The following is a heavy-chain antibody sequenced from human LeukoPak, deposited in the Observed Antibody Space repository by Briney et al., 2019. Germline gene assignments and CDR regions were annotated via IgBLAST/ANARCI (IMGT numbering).Heavy chain of an antibody. Sequence: SETLSLTCTVSGGSISSYYWSWIRQPPGKGLEWIGYIYNTGSTSNNPSLKSRVTISVDTSKNQFSLKLSSVTAADTAVYYCARVFSTNYYDNRGWFDPWGQGTLVTVSS. CDR1: GGSISSYY. V-gene: IGHV4-59*01. CDR2: IYNTGST. CDR3: ARVFSTNYYDNRGWFDP. D-gene: IGHD3-22*01. J-gene: IGHJ5*02.